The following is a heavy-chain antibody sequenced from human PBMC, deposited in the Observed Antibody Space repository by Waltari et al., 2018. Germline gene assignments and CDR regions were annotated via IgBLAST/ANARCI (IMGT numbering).Heavy chain of an antibody. D-gene: IGHD6-19*01. Sequence: VSCKASGGTFSSYAISWVRQAPGQGLEWMGGIIPIFGTANYAQKFQGRVTITADESTSTAYMELSSLRSEDTAVYYCARDGAVAGDNAFDIWGQGTMVTVSS. CDR1: GGTFSSYA. J-gene: IGHJ3*02. CDR2: IIPIFGTA. CDR3: ARDGAVAGDNAFDI. V-gene: IGHV1-69*01.